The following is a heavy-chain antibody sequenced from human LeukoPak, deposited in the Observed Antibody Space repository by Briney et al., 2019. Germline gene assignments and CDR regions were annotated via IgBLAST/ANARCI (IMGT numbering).Heavy chain of an antibody. CDR2: ISYDGSNK. D-gene: IGHD3-10*01. CDR1: GFTFSSYA. Sequence: QPGRSLRLSCAASGFTFSSYAMHWVRQAPGKGLEWVAVISYDGSNKYYADSVKGRFTISRDNSKNTLYLQMNSLRAEDTAVYYCVPTGSYFDYWGQGTLVTVSS. J-gene: IGHJ4*02. V-gene: IGHV3-30-3*01. CDR3: VPTGSYFDY.